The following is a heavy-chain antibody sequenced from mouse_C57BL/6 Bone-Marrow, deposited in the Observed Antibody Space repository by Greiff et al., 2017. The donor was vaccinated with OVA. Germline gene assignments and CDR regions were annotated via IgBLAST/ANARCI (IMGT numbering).Heavy chain of an antibody. J-gene: IGHJ3*01. CDR1: GFTFSSYG. V-gene: IGHV5-6*01. Sequence: EVHLVQSGGDLVKPGGSLKLSCAASGFTFSSYGMSWVRQTPDKRLEWVATISSGGSYTYYPDSVKGRFTISRDNAKNTLYLQMSSLKSEDTAMYYCSRRRRVGYLAWFAYWGKGTLVTVSA. CDR3: SRRRRVGYLAWFAY. CDR2: ISSGGSYT. D-gene: IGHD1-2*01.